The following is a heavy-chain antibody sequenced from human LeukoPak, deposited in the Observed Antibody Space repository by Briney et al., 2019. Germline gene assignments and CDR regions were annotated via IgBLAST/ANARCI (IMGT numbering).Heavy chain of an antibody. V-gene: IGHV3-23*01. CDR3: AILDHVDAFDI. J-gene: IGHJ3*02. Sequence: GGSLRLSCAASGFTYSSYAMSWVRQAPGKGLEWVSGISGSGGSTYYADSVKGRFTISRDNSKNTLYPQMDSLRAEDTAVYYCAILDHVDAFDIWGQGTMVTVSS. CDR2: ISGSGGST. CDR1: GFTYSSYA. D-gene: IGHD1-14*01.